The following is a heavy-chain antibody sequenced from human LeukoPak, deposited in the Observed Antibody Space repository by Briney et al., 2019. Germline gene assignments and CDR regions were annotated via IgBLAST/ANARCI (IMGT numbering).Heavy chain of an antibody. V-gene: IGHV5-51*01. CDR2: IFPRDSDA. J-gene: IGHJ6*03. CDR3: AGHVLAATDDYYYYYYMDV. D-gene: IGHD6-13*01. CDR1: GYSFANYW. Sequence: GESLKISCKASGYSFANYWIGWMRQMPGKGLEWMGIIFPRDSDARYSPSFQGQVVISADKSISTAYLQWSSLKASDTAMYYCAGHVLAATDDYYYYYYMDVWGKGTTVTVSS.